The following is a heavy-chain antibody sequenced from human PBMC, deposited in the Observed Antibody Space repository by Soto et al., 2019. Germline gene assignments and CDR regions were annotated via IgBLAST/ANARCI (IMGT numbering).Heavy chain of an antibody. CDR1: FTSYD. Sequence: QVQLVQSGAEVKKPGASVKVSCTFTSYDISWVRQATGQGLEWMAWMNPNSGDTRYAQKLQGRVTMTRNTSSFTAYMELSSLRSEDTAVYYCARGPGSSDWRFSYYYMDVWGKGTTVTVSS. J-gene: IGHJ6*03. CDR3: ARGPGSSDWRFSYYYMDV. V-gene: IGHV1-8*01. CDR2: MNPNSGDT. D-gene: IGHD6-19*01.